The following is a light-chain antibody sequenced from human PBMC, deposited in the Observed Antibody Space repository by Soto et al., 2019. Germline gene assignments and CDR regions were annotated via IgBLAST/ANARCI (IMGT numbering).Light chain of an antibody. Sequence: QSALTLRASVSGSPGQSITISCTGTSRDVGGYNYVAWYQQHPDRAPKVMIYEVSNRPSGVSNRFSGSKSGNTASLTISGLQAEDEADYYCSSFASSSTLVVFGTGTKLTVL. CDR3: SSFASSSTLVV. CDR2: EVS. J-gene: IGLJ1*01. CDR1: SRDVGGYNY. V-gene: IGLV2-14*01.